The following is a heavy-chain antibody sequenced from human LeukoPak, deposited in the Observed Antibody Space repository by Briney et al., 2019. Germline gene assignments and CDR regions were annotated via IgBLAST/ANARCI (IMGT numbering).Heavy chain of an antibody. Sequence: SETLSLTCTVSGGSISSYYWGWIRQPPGKGLEWIGYIYYSGSTNYNPSLKSRVTISVDTSKNQFSLKLGSVTAADTAVYYCAREQQLVRNDAFDIWGQGTMVTVSS. V-gene: IGHV4-59*12. D-gene: IGHD6-13*01. CDR2: IYYSGST. J-gene: IGHJ3*02. CDR3: AREQQLVRNDAFDI. CDR1: GGSISSYY.